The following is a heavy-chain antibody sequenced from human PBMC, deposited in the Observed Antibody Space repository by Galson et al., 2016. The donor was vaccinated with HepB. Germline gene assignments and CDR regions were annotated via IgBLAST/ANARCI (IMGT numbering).Heavy chain of an antibody. J-gene: IGHJ3*01. CDR3: ARIQCSDPRCIVSDFPFDV. V-gene: IGHV2-70*11. Sequence: PALVKPTQTLTLTCTSFGFSLNTPHMCVSWIRQPPGKALEWLGRSDWDDDKYYTTSLTTSLAISKDASRNQGVLTLANVDPLDTATYSCARIQCSDPRCIVSDFPFDVWGRGTMVTVAS. CDR2: SDWDDDK. D-gene: IGHD5/OR15-5a*01. CDR1: GFSLNTPHMC.